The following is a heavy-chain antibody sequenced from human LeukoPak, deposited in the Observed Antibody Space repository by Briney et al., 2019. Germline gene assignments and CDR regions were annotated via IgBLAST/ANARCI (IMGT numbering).Heavy chain of an antibody. D-gene: IGHD3-22*01. CDR3: ARQESRNYYYEGLDY. V-gene: IGHV3-30*04. CDR1: GFTFSRYA. J-gene: IGHJ4*02. Sequence: GGSLRLSCVASGFTFSRYAIHWVRQAPGKGLEWVALISYNGGKKDYADSVKGRFTIDRDNSKNTVYLQMNSLRPDDTAIYFCARQESRNYYYEGLDYWGQGNLVTVSS. CDR2: ISYNGGKK.